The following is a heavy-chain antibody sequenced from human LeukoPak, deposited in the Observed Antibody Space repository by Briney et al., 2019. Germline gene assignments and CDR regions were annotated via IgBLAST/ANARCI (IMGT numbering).Heavy chain of an antibody. D-gene: IGHD5-12*01. J-gene: IGHJ4*02. Sequence: SETLSLTCTISGGSTTGYFWSWIRQPPGKGLEWIGYVFYSGGTLYNPSLKSRVTISVDTSKNQFSLKLSSVTAADTAVYYCARRNLGYSGYDLYFDYWGQGTLVTVSS. CDR1: GGSTTGYF. CDR3: ARRNLGYSGYDLYFDY. V-gene: IGHV4-59*08. CDR2: VFYSGGT.